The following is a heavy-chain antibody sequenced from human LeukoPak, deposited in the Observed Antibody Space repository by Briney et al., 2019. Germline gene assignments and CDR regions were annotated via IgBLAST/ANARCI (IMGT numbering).Heavy chain of an antibody. V-gene: IGHV3-23*01. J-gene: IGHJ4*02. Sequence: GGSLRLSCAASGITFSNYAMSWVRQAPGKGLDWVSTISGSGGFTYYADSVKGRFTISRDSSKNTLYLQMNSLRPEDTAVYYCATNPSPMIRGLDESAFWDYWGQGTLVTVSS. D-gene: IGHD3-10*01. CDR1: GITFSNYA. CDR3: ATNPSPMIRGLDESAFWDY. CDR2: ISGSGGFT.